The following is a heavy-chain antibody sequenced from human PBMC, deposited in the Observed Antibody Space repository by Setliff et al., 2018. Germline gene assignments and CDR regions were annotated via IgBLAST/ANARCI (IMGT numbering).Heavy chain of an antibody. Sequence: GGSLRLSCAASGFTFSNYWMNWVRQAPGKGLEWVANIKQDGSEKYYVDSVKGRFTISRDNAKNSLYLQMNSLRAEDTAVYYCARDGGEYWGQGTLVTV. J-gene: IGHJ4*02. CDR2: IKQDGSEK. V-gene: IGHV3-7*01. D-gene: IGHD3-16*01. CDR1: GFTFSNYW. CDR3: ARDGGEY.